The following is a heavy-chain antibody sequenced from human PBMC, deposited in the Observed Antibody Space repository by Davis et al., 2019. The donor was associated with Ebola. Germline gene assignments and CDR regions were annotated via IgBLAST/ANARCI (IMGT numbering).Heavy chain of an antibody. CDR2: FYVGGAT. V-gene: IGHV3-53*01. CDR1: GFTVSSYY. J-gene: IGHJ6*04. D-gene: IGHD3-3*01. Sequence: PGGSLRLSCAASGFTVSSYYMSWVRQAPGKGLEWVSVFYVGGATYYANSVKGRFTISRDNSKKTLYLQMNSLRAEDTAVYYCAKSGLSFGVVKYHYGMDVWGKGTTVTVSS. CDR3: AKSGLSFGVVKYHYGMDV.